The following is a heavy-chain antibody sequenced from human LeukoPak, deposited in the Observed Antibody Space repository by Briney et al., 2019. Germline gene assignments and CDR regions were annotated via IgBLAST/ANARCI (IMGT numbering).Heavy chain of an antibody. CDR1: GFTFSSYG. CDR3: AKVIDYYDSSGHFDY. D-gene: IGHD3-22*01. J-gene: IGHJ4*02. V-gene: IGHV3-30*18. Sequence: PGGSLRLSCAASGFTFSSYGMHWVRQAPGKGLEWVAVISYDGSNKYYADSVKGRFTISRDNSKNTLYLQMNSLRAEDTAVYYCAKVIDYYDSSGHFDYWGQGTLVTVSS. CDR2: ISYDGSNK.